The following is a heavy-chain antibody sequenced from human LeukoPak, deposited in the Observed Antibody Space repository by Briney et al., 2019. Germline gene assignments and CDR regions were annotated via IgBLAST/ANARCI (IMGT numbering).Heavy chain of an antibody. J-gene: IGHJ5*02. CDR2: ISYDGSNK. D-gene: IGHD3-10*01. V-gene: IGHV3-30*18. CDR3: AKRRYYYYGSGSYDWFDP. Sequence: PGGSLRLSCAASGFTFSSYGMHWVRQAPGKGLEWVAVISYDGSNKYYADSVKGRFTISRDNSKNTLYLQMNSLRAEDTAVYYCAKRRYYYYGSGSYDWFDPWGQGTLVTVSS. CDR1: GFTFSSYG.